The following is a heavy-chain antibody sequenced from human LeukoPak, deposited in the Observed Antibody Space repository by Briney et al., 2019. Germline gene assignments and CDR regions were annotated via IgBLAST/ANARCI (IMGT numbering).Heavy chain of an antibody. V-gene: IGHV3-23*01. CDR2: ISGSDDST. Sequence: GGSLRLSCAASGFTFSSYAMNWVRQAPGKGLEWVSGISGSDDSTYYADSVKGRFTISRDISRNTLYLQMNSLRAEDTAVYYCAKDSGNSSSWYYWGQGTLVTVSS. CDR3: AKDSGNSSSWYY. D-gene: IGHD6-13*01. J-gene: IGHJ4*02. CDR1: GFTFSSYA.